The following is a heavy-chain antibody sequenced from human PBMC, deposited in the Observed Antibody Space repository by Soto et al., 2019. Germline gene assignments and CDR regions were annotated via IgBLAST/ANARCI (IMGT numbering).Heavy chain of an antibody. CDR2: INPSGGST. CDR1: GYTFTSYD. D-gene: IGHD3-10*01. V-gene: IGHV1-46*01. J-gene: IGHJ4*02. Sequence: ASVKVSCKASGYTFTSYDINRVRQAPGQGLEWMGIINPSGGSTSYAQKFQGRVTMTRDTSTSTVYMELSSLRSEDTAVYYCARLKFGFDYWGQGTLVTVSS. CDR3: ARLKFGFDY.